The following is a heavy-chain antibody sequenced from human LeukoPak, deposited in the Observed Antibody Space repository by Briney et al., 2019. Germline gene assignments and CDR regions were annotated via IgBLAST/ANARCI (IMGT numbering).Heavy chain of an antibody. Sequence: ASVKVSCKASGYTFTSYDINWVRQATGQGLEWMGWMNPNSGNTGYAQKFQGRVTITRNTSISTAYMELSSLRSEDTAAYYCARGRYSYGSYYYYYMDVWGKGTTVTVSS. CDR2: MNPNSGNT. CDR1: GYTFTSYD. CDR3: ARGRYSYGSYYYYYMDV. D-gene: IGHD5-18*01. V-gene: IGHV1-8*03. J-gene: IGHJ6*03.